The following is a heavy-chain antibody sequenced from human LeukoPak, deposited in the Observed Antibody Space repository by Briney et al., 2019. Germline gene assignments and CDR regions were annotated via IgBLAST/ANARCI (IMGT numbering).Heavy chain of an antibody. V-gene: IGHV4-4*08. CDR3: ARDSPKQLVGAFDI. CDR1: GGSISSYY. D-gene: IGHD2-15*01. J-gene: IGHJ3*02. Sequence: SSETLSLTCTVSGGSISSYYWSWIRQPPGKGLGWIGRIYTSGSTNYNPSLKSRVTISVDTSKNQFSLKLSSVTAADTAVYYCARDSPKQLVGAFDIWGQGTMVTVSS. CDR2: IYTSGST.